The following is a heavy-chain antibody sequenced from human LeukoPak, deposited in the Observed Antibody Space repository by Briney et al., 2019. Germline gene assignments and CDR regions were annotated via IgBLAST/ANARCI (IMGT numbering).Heavy chain of an antibody. CDR1: GFTFSSYS. Sequence: GGSLRLSCAASGFTFSSYSMNWVRQAPGKGLEWVSSISSSSSYIYYADSVKGRFTISRDNAKNSLYLQMNSLRAEDTAVYYCARGGSYYGAFDIGGQGTMVTVSS. D-gene: IGHD1-26*01. J-gene: IGHJ3*02. V-gene: IGHV3-21*01. CDR2: ISSSSSYI. CDR3: ARGGSYYGAFDI.